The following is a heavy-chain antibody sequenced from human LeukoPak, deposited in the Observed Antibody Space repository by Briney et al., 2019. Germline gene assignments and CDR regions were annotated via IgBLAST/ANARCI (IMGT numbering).Heavy chain of an antibody. CDR2: ISSSSSTI. CDR1: GFTFSSYS. J-gene: IGHJ4*02. D-gene: IGHD2-2*01. CDR3: ARGDEDIVVVPAASPGDH. Sequence: HPGGSLRLSCAASGFTFSSYSMNWVRQAPGKGLEWVSYISSSSSTIYYADSVKGRFTISRDNAKNSLYLQMNSLRAEDTAVYYCARGDEDIVVVPAASPGDHWGQGTLVTVSS. V-gene: IGHV3-48*04.